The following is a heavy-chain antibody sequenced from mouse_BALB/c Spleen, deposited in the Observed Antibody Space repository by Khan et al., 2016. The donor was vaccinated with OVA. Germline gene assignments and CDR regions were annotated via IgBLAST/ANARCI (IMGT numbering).Heavy chain of an antibody. CDR3: ARSKYLARY. J-gene: IGHJ2*01. V-gene: IGHV2-9*02. Sequence: QIQLVQSGPGLVAPSQSLSITCTVYGYSLTRYGVHWVRQPPGKGLEWLGLIWAGGSTNYNWALMSRLSISIDNSKSQVFLIMNSLQTDDTALYYCARSKYLARYWGQGTTLTVSS. D-gene: IGHD3-3*01. CDR1: GYSLTRYG. CDR2: IWAGGST.